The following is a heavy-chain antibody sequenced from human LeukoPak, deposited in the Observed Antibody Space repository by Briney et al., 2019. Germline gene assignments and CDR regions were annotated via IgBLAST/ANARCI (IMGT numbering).Heavy chain of an antibody. J-gene: IGHJ4*02. CDR1: GYTFTSYY. Sequence: ASVKVSCKASGYTFTSYYLHWVRQAPGQGLEWMGIINPSGGSPNYAQKFQGRVTMTRDTSTGTVYMELRSLRSADTALYYCAREFVGGRSGELGYWGQGTLVTVSS. V-gene: IGHV1-46*01. D-gene: IGHD3-10*01. CDR3: AREFVGGRSGELGY. CDR2: INPSGGSP.